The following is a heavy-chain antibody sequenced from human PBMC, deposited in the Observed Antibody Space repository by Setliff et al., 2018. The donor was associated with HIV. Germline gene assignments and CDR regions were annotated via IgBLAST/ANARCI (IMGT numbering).Heavy chain of an antibody. V-gene: IGHV1-46*01. CDR3: ARGQASNDYGVSL. D-gene: IGHD4-17*01. CDR1: GYTFTNFY. J-gene: IGHJ3*01. CDR2: ISPGGGNT. Sequence: ASVKVSCKASGYTFTNFYMHWVRQAPGQGLEWMGIISPGGGNTRYAQRFQGRVSMTRDTSTSTVYMELSSLRSEDTAVYYCARGQASNDYGVSLWGQGTMVTVSS.